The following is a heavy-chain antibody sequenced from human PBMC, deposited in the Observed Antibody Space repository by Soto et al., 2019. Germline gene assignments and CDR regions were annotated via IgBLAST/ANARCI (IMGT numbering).Heavy chain of an antibody. CDR3: ARGDMITFGGVIVPTNLDD. J-gene: IGHJ4*02. D-gene: IGHD3-16*02. CDR2: IYYSGST. V-gene: IGHV4-31*03. Sequence: SETLSLTCTVSGGSISSGGYYWSWIRQHPGKGLEWIGYIYYSGSTYYNPSLKSRVTISVDTSKNQFSLKLSSVTAADTAVYYCARGDMITFGGVIVPTNLDDWGQGTLVTVSS. CDR1: GGSISSGGYY.